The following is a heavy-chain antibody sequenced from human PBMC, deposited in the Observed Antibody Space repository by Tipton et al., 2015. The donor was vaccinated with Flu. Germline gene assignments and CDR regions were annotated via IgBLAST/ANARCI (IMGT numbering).Heavy chain of an antibody. J-gene: IGHJ4*02. V-gene: IGHV4-39*01. D-gene: IGHD3-22*01. CDR1: GGSISKNYYF. Sequence: TLSLTCTVSGGSISKNYYFWGWLRQPPGKGLEWIGSIYTDGRTYYNPSLESRITVSLDTSQDQFSLNLNSVTAADSAVYYCATYYYDTSGPIFDCWGQGALVTVSS. CDR2: IYTDGRT. CDR3: ATYYYDTSGPIFDC.